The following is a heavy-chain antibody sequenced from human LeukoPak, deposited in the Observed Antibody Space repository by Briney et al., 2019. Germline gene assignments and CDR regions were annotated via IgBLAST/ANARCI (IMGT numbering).Heavy chain of an antibody. V-gene: IGHV3-23*01. Sequence: GGSLRLSCIASGFTLSSYEMSWIRQAPGKGLEWVSSVDYSGGDTHYADSVMGRFTISRDNSKNTLYLQLNSLSADDTAVYYCAKRRGLELLYYYYMDVWGKGTTVTVSS. J-gene: IGHJ6*03. CDR2: VDYSGGDT. CDR3: AKRRGLELLYYYYMDV. CDR1: GFTLSSYE. D-gene: IGHD1-7*01.